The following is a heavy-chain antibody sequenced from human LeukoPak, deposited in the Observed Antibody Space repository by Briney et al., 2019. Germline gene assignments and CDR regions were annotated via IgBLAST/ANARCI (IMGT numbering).Heavy chain of an antibody. CDR1: GFTFSSYE. CDR3: ARQPGIAVAGTGNLDY. Sequence: GGSLRLSCAASGFTFSSYEMNWVREDPGKGLECVSYISSSGSTIYYADSVKGRFTISRDNAKNSLYLQMNSLRAEDTAVYYCARQPGIAVAGTGNLDYWGQGTLVTVSS. V-gene: IGHV3-48*03. J-gene: IGHJ4*02. D-gene: IGHD6-19*01. CDR2: ISSSGSTI.